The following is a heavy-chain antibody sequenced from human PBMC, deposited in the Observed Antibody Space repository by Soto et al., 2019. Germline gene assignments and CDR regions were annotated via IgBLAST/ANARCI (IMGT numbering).Heavy chain of an antibody. CDR3: ASGYDFWSGYHNPDYFDY. CDR1: GGSISSSNW. V-gene: IGHV4-4*02. D-gene: IGHD3-3*01. CDR2: IYHSGST. Sequence: QVQLQESGPGLVKPSGTLSLTCAVSGGSISSSNWWSWVRQPPGKGLEWIGEIYHSGSTNYNPSLKSRGTISVDKSKNQFSLKLSSVTAADTAVYYCASGYDFWSGYHNPDYFDYWGQGTLVTVSS. J-gene: IGHJ4*02.